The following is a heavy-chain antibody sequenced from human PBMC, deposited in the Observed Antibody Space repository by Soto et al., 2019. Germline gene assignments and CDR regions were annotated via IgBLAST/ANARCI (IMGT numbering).Heavy chain of an antibody. CDR3: SKDRDGMDG. J-gene: IGHJ6*02. CDR2: ISYDGSNK. V-gene: IGHV3-30*18. CDR1: GFTFSIYG. Sequence: QVQLVESWGGVVQPVRSLRLSCAASGFTFSIYGIHWVRQAPGKGLEWVAVISYDGSNKYYADSVKGRFTISRDNSKNTLYLQMNSLRAEDTAVYYCSKDRDGMDGWGQGTTVTGCS.